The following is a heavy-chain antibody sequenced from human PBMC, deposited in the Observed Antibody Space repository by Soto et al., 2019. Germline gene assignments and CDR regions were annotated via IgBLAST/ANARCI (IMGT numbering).Heavy chain of an antibody. CDR3: APFPRGLTGEDFNFDY. J-gene: IGHJ4*02. D-gene: IGHD3-16*01. CDR1: GFTFSSYA. V-gene: IGHV3-30-3*01. Sequence: SGGSLRLSCAASGFTFSSYAMHWIRQAPGKGLEWVAVISYDGSNKYYADSVKGRFTISRDNSKNTLYLQMNSLRAEDTAVYYCAPFPRGLTGEDFNFDYWGQGTLVTVSS. CDR2: ISYDGSNK.